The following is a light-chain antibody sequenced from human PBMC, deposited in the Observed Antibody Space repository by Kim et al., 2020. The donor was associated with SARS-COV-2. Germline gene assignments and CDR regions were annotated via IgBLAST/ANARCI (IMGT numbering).Light chain of an antibody. Sequence: NFMLTQPYSVSESPGKTVAISCTRSSGSIASSYVQWYQQRPGSSPTTVIYENNQRPSGVPDRFSGSIDSSSNSASLTISGLKTDDEADYYCQSYDASNRVFGGGTQLTVL. CDR3: QSYDASNRV. V-gene: IGLV6-57*01. CDR1: SGSIASSY. CDR2: ENN. J-gene: IGLJ3*02.